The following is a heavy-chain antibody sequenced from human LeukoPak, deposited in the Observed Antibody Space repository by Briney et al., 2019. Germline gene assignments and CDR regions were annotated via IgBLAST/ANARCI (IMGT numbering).Heavy chain of an antibody. CDR2: INPNSGGT. D-gene: IGHD2-2*01. Sequence: ASVKVSCKASGYTFTNYYIHWVRQAPGQGLEWMGWINPNSGGTSHAQKFQGRVTMTRDTSSSTAYMELSNLRSEDTAVYYCARSIVVVTAAIIDRFDYWGQGTLVTVSS. J-gene: IGHJ4*02. V-gene: IGHV1-2*02. CDR3: ARSIVVVTAAIIDRFDY. CDR1: GYTFTNYY.